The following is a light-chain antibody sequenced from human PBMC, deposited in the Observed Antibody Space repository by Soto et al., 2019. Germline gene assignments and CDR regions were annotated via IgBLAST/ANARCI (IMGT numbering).Light chain of an antibody. J-gene: IGLJ2*01. CDR3: ASYTSSRSVV. CDR1: SSDVGGHPY. CDR2: DVT. V-gene: IGLV2-14*03. Sequence: QSVLTQVASVSGSPGQSITIYCSGTSSDVGGHPYVSWYQQHPTKAPKLAIYDVTLRPSGVSDRFSASKSGNTASLTISGLQAEDEADYYCASYTSSRSVVFGGGTKLTVL.